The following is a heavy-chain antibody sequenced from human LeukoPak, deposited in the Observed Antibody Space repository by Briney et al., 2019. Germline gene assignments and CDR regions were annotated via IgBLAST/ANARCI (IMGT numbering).Heavy chain of an antibody. Sequence: GGSLRLSCAASGFTFSSYSMNWVRQAPGKGLEWVSSISSSSSYIYYADSVKGRFTISRDNAKNSLYLQMNSLRAEDTAVYYCAKALRDYYGSYAFDIWGQGTMVTVSS. J-gene: IGHJ3*02. D-gene: IGHD3-10*01. CDR3: AKALRDYYGSYAFDI. V-gene: IGHV3-21*04. CDR2: ISSSSSYI. CDR1: GFTFSSYS.